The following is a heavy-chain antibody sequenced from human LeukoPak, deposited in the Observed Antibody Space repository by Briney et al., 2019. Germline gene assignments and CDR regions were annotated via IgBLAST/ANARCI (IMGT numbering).Heavy chain of an antibody. V-gene: IGHV3-30*02. CDR3: ARDLSGVTGYTYGRGIDY. CDR1: GFTFSSYG. J-gene: IGHJ4*02. D-gene: IGHD5-18*01. Sequence: GGSLRLSCAASGFTFSSYGMHWVRQAPGKGLEWVAFIRFDGVIKYYAGSVKGRFTVSRDNSKNTLYLQMNSLRAEDTAVYYCARDLSGVTGYTYGRGIDYWGQGTLVTVSS. CDR2: IRFDGVIK.